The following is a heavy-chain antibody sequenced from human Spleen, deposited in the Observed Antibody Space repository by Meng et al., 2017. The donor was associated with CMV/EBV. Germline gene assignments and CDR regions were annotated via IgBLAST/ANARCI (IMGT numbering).Heavy chain of an antibody. Sequence: GGSLRLSCAASGFTVSSNYMSWVRQAPGKGLEWVSVIYSGGSTYYADSVKGRFTISRDNSKNTLYPQMNSLRAEDTAVYYCAREDYDSSGNDYWGQGTLVTVSS. CDR1: GFTVSSNY. J-gene: IGHJ4*02. CDR2: IYSGGST. D-gene: IGHD3-22*01. CDR3: AREDYDSSGNDY. V-gene: IGHV3-66*02.